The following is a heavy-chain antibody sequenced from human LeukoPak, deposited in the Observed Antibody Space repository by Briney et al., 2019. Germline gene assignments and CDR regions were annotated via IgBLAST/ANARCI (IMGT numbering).Heavy chain of an antibody. CDR1: GYTLTELS. CDR2: FDPEDGET. D-gene: IGHD6-19*01. J-gene: IGHJ4*02. CDR3: ARASGSDY. Sequence: EASVKVSCKVSGYTLTELSMHWVRQAPGKGLEWMGGFDPEDGETIYAQKFQGRVTMTRNTSISTAYMELSSLRSEDTAVYYCARASGSDYWGQGTLVTVSS. V-gene: IGHV1-24*01.